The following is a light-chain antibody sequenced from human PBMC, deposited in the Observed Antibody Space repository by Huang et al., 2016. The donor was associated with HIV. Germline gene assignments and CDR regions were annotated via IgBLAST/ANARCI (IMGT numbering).Light chain of an antibody. CDR1: PTISSNY. J-gene: IGKJ2*01. CDR3: QQYGNSPPYT. Sequence: EVVLTQSPGTLSLSPGERATLSCRASPTISSNYFAWYQQKPGQAPRRLIYGTSNRATGIPDRFSGSGSGTDCTLTISRLEPEDFAVYYCQQYGNSPPYTFGQGTTLDIK. CDR2: GTS. V-gene: IGKV3-20*01.